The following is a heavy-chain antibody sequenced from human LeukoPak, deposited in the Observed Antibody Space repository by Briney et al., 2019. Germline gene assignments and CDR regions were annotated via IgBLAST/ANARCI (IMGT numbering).Heavy chain of an antibody. Sequence: PSETLSLTCTVSSGSISNYYWSWIRQPPGKGLEWIGYIYYSESTKYNPSLKSRLTISVDTPKNQFSLRLTSVTAADTAVYYCARHISGATKELSAFDIWGQGTMVNVSS. CDR1: SGSISNYY. J-gene: IGHJ3*02. D-gene: IGHD1-20*01. CDR2: IYYSEST. CDR3: ARHISGATKELSAFDI. V-gene: IGHV4-59*08.